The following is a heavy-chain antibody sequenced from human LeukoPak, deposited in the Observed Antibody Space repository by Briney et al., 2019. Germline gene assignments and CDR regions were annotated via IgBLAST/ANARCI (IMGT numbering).Heavy chain of an antibody. CDR1: GYTFTAYY. Sequence: SVRVSCKASGYTFTAYYMHWVRQAPGQGLEWMGGIIPIFGTANYAQKFQGRVTITADKSTSTAYMELSSLRSEDTAVYYCARGEGAPAFDIWGQGTMVTASS. J-gene: IGHJ3*02. D-gene: IGHD1-26*01. CDR2: IIPIFGTA. CDR3: ARGEGAPAFDI. V-gene: IGHV1-69*06.